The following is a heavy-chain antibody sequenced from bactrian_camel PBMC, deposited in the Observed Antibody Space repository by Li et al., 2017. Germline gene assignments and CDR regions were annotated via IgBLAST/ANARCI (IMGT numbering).Heavy chain of an antibody. V-gene: IGHV3S40*01. J-gene: IGHJ4*01. Sequence: VQLVESGGDLVQPGWSLGLSCAASGFTSRTYDMAWVRQAPGKGLEWVSSIYTGNGVAYYADSIEGRFTISRDSAQNTVHLQMNSLKSTDTAVYLCATSSGPPEDDDLGLGVFGHWARGPRSP. CDR2: IYTGNGVA. D-gene: IGHD1*01. CDR1: GFTSRTYD.